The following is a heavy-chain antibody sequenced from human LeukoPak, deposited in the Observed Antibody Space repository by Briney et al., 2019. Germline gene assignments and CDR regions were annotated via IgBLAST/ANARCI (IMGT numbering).Heavy chain of an antibody. D-gene: IGHD6-13*01. CDR2: IKQDGSEK. J-gene: IGHJ4*02. CDR3: ARDPYSSSWFDGYYFDY. Sequence: GGSLRLSCAASGFTFSSYWMSWVRQAPGKGLEWVANIKQDGSEKYYVDSVKGRFTISRDNAKNSLYLQMNSLRAEDTAVYYCARDPYSSSWFDGYYFDYWGQGTLVTVSS. V-gene: IGHV3-7*01. CDR1: GFTFSSYW.